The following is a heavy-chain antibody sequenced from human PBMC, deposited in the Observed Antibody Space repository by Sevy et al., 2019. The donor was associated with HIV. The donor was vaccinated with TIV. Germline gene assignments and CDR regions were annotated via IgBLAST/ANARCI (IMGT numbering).Heavy chain of an antibody. CDR2: ISFDENIE. J-gene: IGHJ5*02. Sequence: GSLRLSCAASGFAFNTFGMHWVRRAPGKGLEWVAFISFDENIEYYADSVKGRFTISRDNSKNMLYLQMNSLRAEDTAMYYCARDRYCSTSRCYNWIDPWGQGTLVTVSS. CDR1: GFAFNTFG. D-gene: IGHD2-2*01. CDR3: ARDRYCSTSRCYNWIDP. V-gene: IGHV3-33*01.